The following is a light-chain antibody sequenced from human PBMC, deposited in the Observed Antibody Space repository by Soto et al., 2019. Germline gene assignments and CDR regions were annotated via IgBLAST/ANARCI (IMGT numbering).Light chain of an antibody. V-gene: IGKV1-5*01. CDR2: DAS. J-gene: IGKJ2*01. Sequence: DIQMTQSPSTLSASVGDRVTITCRASQSISTLLAWYQQKPGKAPKLLIYDASSLENGDPARFSGSGSGTEFTLAISSLQSDDFATYCCRQYKSPPYTFGQGTMLEIK. CDR3: RQYKSPPYT. CDR1: QSISTL.